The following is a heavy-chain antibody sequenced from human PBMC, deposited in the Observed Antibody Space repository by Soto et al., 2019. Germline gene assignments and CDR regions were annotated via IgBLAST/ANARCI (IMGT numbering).Heavy chain of an antibody. D-gene: IGHD2-21*02. CDR3: ARSYCGGDCYSGFDI. J-gene: IGHJ3*02. CDR2: IYPGDSDT. Sequence: GESLKISCKGSGYSFTSYWIGWVRQMPGKGLEWMGIIYPGDSDTRYSPSFQGQVTISADKSISTAYLQWSSLKASDTAMYYCARSYCGGDCYSGFDIWGQGTMVTVSS. V-gene: IGHV5-51*01. CDR1: GYSFTSYW.